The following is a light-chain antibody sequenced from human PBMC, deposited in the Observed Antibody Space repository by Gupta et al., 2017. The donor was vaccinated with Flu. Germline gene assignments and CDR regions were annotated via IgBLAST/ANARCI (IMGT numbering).Light chain of an antibody. Sequence: GQTASIACGGNNIGSETVHWYQQKPGQAPVLVLYDDDFRPSGIPERFSGPNSGNTATLTIRRVEAGDEADYYCQVWDTASDHWLFGAGTTLTVV. J-gene: IGLJ3*02. CDR3: QVWDTASDHWL. CDR1: NIGSET. V-gene: IGLV3-21*02. CDR2: DDD.